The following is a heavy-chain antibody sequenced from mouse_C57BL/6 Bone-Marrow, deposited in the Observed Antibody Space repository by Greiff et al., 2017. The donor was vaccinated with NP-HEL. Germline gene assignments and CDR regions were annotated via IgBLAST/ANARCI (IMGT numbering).Heavy chain of an antibody. V-gene: IGHV1-75*01. CDR2: IFPGSGST. Sequence: QVQLQQSGPELVKPGASVKISCKASGYTFTDYYINWVKQRPGQGLEWIGWIFPGSGSTYYNEKFKGKATLTVDKSSSTAYMLLSSLTSEDSAVYFCASAGGWLPLYYAMDYWGQGTSVTVSS. J-gene: IGHJ4*01. CDR3: ASAGGWLPLYYAMDY. CDR1: GYTFTDYY. D-gene: IGHD2-3*01.